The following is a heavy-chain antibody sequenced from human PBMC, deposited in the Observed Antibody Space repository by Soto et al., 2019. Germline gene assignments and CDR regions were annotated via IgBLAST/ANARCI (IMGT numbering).Heavy chain of an antibody. CDR2: IYYTGNS. CDR3: ARGGYCSGNSCPAYYYYYYGMDV. J-gene: IGHJ6*02. D-gene: IGHD2-15*01. Sequence: SETLSLTCTVSGGSVISGSYYWRWIRQPPGKGLEWIGYIYYTGNSNYNPSLKNRVTMSVDTSKSHFSLKLSSVTAADTAVYYCARGGYCSGNSCPAYYYYYYGMDVWGQGTTVTVSS. V-gene: IGHV4-61*03. CDR1: GGSVISGSYY.